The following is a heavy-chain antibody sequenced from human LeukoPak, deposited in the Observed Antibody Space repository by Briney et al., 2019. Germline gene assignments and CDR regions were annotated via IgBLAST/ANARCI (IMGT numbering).Heavy chain of an antibody. V-gene: IGHV3-30*02. CDR3: DNLALWFGPIPDAFDI. J-gene: IGHJ3*02. Sequence: PGGSLRLACAASGFTFSSYGMHWVRQAPGKGLEWVAFIRYDGSNKYYADSVKGRFTISRDNSKNTLYLQMNSLRAEDTAVYYCDNLALWFGPIPDAFDIWGQGTMVTVSS. CDR2: IRYDGSNK. D-gene: IGHD3-10*01. CDR1: GFTFSSYG.